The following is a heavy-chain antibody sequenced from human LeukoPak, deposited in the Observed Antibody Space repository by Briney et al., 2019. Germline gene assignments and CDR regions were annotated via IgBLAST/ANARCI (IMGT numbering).Heavy chain of an antibody. CDR3: ARDRRYYDSSGYPWYYFDY. Sequence: ASVKVSCKASGYTFTSYGISWVRQAPGQGLEWMGWISAYNGNTNYAQKLQGRVTMTTDTSTSTAYMELRSLGSDDTAVYYCARDRRYYDSSGYPWYYFDYWGQGTLVTVSS. J-gene: IGHJ4*02. CDR1: GYTFTSYG. CDR2: ISAYNGNT. V-gene: IGHV1-18*01. D-gene: IGHD3-22*01.